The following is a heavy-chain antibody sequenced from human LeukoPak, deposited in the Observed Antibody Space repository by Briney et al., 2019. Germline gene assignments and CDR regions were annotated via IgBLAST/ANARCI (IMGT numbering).Heavy chain of an antibody. V-gene: IGHV4-39*01. CDR2: IYYSGDT. CDR3: ASDPRYFERLLRREYYMDV. J-gene: IGHJ6*03. CDR1: GGSISSYY. Sequence: SETLSLTCTVSGGSISSYYWGWIRQPPGKGLEWIGSIYYSGDTYYNPSLKSRVTISVDTSKNQFSLKLSSVTAADTAVYYCASDPRYFERLLRREYYMDVWGKGTTVTVSS. D-gene: IGHD3-9*01.